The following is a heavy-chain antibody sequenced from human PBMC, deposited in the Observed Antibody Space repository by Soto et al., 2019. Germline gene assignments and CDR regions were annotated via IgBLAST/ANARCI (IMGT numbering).Heavy chain of an antibody. CDR1: GGTFSSYA. CDR2: IIPIFGTA. CDR3: ASDGGDCTNGVCGVPNDY. D-gene: IGHD2-8*01. J-gene: IGHJ4*02. Sequence: QVQLVQSGAEVKKPGSSVKVSCKASGGTFSSYAISWVRQAPGQGLEWMGGIIPIFGTANYAQKFQGRVTITSDXXTXTXXMERGSLRSEDTAVYYCASDGGDCTNGVCGVPNDYWGQGTLVTVSS. V-gene: IGHV1-69*05.